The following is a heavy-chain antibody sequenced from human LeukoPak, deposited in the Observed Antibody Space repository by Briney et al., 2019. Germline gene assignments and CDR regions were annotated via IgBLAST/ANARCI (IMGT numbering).Heavy chain of an antibody. J-gene: IGHJ4*02. CDR2: INENGSST. D-gene: IGHD3-10*01. V-gene: IGHV3-74*01. Sequence: PGGSLRLSCTASGYTFSYYSMHWVRQGPGEGLVWVSRINENGSSTSYAESVRGRFSISRDNAKNTLYLQMNSLRAEDAAVYYCTRDTFGARDSWGQGTLVTVSS. CDR1: GYTFSYYS. CDR3: TRDTFGARDS.